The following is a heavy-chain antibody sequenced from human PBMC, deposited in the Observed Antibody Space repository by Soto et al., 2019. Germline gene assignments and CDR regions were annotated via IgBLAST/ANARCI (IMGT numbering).Heavy chain of an antibody. CDR1: GFTFSSHW. V-gene: IGHV3-7*01. CDR2: INQDGSDQ. Sequence: EVQVVESGGGLVQPGGSLRLSCAAPGFTFSSHWMTWVRQVPGKGLEWVANINQDGSDQYYVDSVKGRFTISRDNAKNSLCLHMNSLRVEDTAVYYCATSMRHTLNPWGQGTLVTVSS. J-gene: IGHJ5*02. D-gene: IGHD2-8*01. CDR3: ATSMRHTLNP.